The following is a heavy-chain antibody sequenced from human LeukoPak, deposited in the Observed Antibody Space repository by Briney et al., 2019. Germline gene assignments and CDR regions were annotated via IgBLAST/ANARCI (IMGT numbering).Heavy chain of an antibody. Sequence: SETLSLTCTVSGGSISSSSYYWSWIRQPAGKGLEWIGRLYTSGSTNYNPSLKSRVTISVDTSKNQFSLKLSSVTAADTAVYYCARDRYYMDVWGKGTTVTVSS. CDR2: LYTSGST. CDR3: ARDRYYMDV. CDR1: GGSISSSSYY. V-gene: IGHV4-61*02. J-gene: IGHJ6*03.